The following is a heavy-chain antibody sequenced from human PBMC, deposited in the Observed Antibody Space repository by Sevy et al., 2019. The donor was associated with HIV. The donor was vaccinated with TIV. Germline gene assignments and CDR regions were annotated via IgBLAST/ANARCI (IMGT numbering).Heavy chain of an antibody. CDR3: ASEDGYGLLFDY. CDR1: GFTISRYG. CDR2: IWYDGSNK. D-gene: IGHD5-12*01. J-gene: IGHJ4*02. Sequence: GGSLRLSCAASGFTISRYGMHWVRQAPGKGLEWVAVIWYDGSNKYYADSVKGRFTISRDNSKNTLYLQMNSLRAEDTAVYYCASEDGYGLLFDYWGQGTLVTVSS. V-gene: IGHV3-33*01.